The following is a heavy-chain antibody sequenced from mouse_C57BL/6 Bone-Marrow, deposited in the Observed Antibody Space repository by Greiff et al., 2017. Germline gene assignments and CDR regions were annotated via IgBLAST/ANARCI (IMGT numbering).Heavy chain of an antibody. D-gene: IGHD1-1*01. CDR1: GYTFTSYW. Sequence: QVQLQQPGAELVRPGTSVKLSCKASGYTFTSYWMHWVKQRPGQGLEWIGVIDPSDSYTNYNQKFKGKATLTVDTSSSTAYMQLSSLPSEDSAVYYCARPYYYGSSCWYFDVWGTGTTVTVSS. V-gene: IGHV1-59*01. J-gene: IGHJ1*03. CDR2: IDPSDSYT. CDR3: ARPYYYGSSCWYFDV.